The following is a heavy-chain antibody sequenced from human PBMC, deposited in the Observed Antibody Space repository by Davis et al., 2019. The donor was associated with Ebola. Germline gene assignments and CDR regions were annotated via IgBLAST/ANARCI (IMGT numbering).Heavy chain of an antibody. CDR1: GYTFISYG. CDR2: ISAFSGNT. D-gene: IGHD4-17*01. Sequence: AASVKVSCKASGYTFISYGISWVRQASGHGLEWMGWISAFSGNTNYAQKLQGRVTMTTDTSTSTAYMELRSLRSDDTAVYYCARRDYGDYGAFWGQGTLVTVSS. V-gene: IGHV1-18*01. J-gene: IGHJ4*02. CDR3: ARRDYGDYGAF.